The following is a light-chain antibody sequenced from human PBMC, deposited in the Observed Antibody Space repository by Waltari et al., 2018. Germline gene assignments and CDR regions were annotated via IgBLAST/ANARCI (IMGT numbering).Light chain of an antibody. CDR3: QHYGDSLWT. CDR2: GAS. V-gene: IGKV3-20*01. CDR1: QSVSSNF. Sequence: EIVLPQSPGTLSLSPGARATLSCRASQSVSSNFLAWYQQKPGQSPRLLIYGASSRATGIPERFIGSGSGTDFTLTISRLEPEDFAVYYCQHYGDSLWTFGQGTKVEIK. J-gene: IGKJ1*01.